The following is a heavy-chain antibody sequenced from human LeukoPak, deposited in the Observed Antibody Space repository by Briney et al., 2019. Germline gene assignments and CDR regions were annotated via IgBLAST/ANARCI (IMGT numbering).Heavy chain of an antibody. J-gene: IGHJ4*02. V-gene: IGHV3-30*02. CDR1: GFTFSSYG. Sequence: GGSLRLSCAASGFTFSSYGMHWVRQAPGKWLEWVAFIRYDGSNKYYADSVKGRFTISRDNSKNTLYLQMNSLRAEDTAVYYCAKIMGYSSGSPDFDYWGQGTLVTVSS. CDR2: IRYDGSNK. D-gene: IGHD6-19*01. CDR3: AKIMGYSSGSPDFDY.